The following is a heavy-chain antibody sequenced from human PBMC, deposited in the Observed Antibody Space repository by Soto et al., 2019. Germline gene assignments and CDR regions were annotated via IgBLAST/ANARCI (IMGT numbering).Heavy chain of an antibody. V-gene: IGHV3-48*01. CDR3: ARDSGTEYFQH. J-gene: IGHJ1*01. Sequence: GGSLRLSCAASGFTFSSYSMNWVRQAPGKGLEWVSYISSSSSTIYYADSVKGRFTISRDNAKNSLYLQMNSLRAEDTAVYYCARDSGTEYFQHWGQGTLVTVSS. CDR2: ISSSSSTI. D-gene: IGHD3-10*01. CDR1: GFTFSSYS.